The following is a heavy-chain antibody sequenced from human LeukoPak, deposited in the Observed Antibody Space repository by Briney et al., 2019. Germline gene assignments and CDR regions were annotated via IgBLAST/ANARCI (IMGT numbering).Heavy chain of an antibody. Sequence: GGSLRLSCAASGFTFSSYSMNWVRQAPGKGLEWVSSISSSSSYIYYADSVKGRFTISRTNATNSLYLQMNSLRAADTAVSYCARDYGSGSYGLDWFDPWGQGTLVTVSS. CDR2: ISSSSSYI. CDR3: ARDYGSGSYGLDWFDP. D-gene: IGHD3-10*01. CDR1: GFTFSSYS. V-gene: IGHV3-21*01. J-gene: IGHJ5*02.